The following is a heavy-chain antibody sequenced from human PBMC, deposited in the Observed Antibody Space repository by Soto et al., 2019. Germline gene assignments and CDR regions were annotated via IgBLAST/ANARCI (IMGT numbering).Heavy chain of an antibody. CDR1: GGSISSYY. V-gene: IGHV4-59*08. J-gene: IGHJ6*02. D-gene: IGHD3-10*01. CDR3: ARRPSKSLWFGELLDYGMDG. CDR2: IYYSGST. Sequence: SETLSLTCTVSGGSISSYYWSWIRQPPGKGLGWIGYIYYSGSTNYNPPLKSRVTISVDTSKNQFSLKLSSVTAADTAVYYCARRPSKSLWFGELLDYGMDGWGQGTTVTVSS.